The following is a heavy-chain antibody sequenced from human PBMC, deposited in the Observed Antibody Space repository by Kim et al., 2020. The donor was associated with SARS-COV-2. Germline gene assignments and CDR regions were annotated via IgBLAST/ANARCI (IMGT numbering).Heavy chain of an antibody. CDR1: GYSFTSYW. V-gene: IGHV5-10-1*01. J-gene: IGHJ6*02. CDR2: IDPSDSYT. CDR3: ASSAAGTLYYYYGMDV. D-gene: IGHD6-13*01. Sequence: GESLKISCKGSGYSFTSYWISWVRQMPGKGLEWMGRIDPSDSYTNYSPSFQGHVTISADKSISTAYLQWSSLKASDTAMYYCASSAAGTLYYYYGMDVWGQGTTVTVSS.